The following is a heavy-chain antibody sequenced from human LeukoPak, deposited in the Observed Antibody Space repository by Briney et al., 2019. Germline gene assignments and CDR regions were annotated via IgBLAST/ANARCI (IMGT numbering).Heavy chain of an antibody. V-gene: IGHV3-7*01. D-gene: IGHD1-1*01. CDR2: IKQDGSEE. J-gene: IGHJ4*02. CDR1: GFTFSSYW. CDR3: ARDRMEAYYFDY. Sequence: GGSLRLSCAASGFTFSSYWMSWVRQAPGKGLEWVANIKQDGSEEYYVDSVKGRFTISRDNAKNSVYLQMNSLRAEDTAVYYCARDRMEAYYFDYWGQGILVTVSS.